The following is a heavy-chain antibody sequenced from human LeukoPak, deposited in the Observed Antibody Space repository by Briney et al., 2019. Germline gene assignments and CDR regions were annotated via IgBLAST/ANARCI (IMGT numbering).Heavy chain of an antibody. CDR2: FYYSGST. V-gene: IGHV4-59*01. CDR3: ARDDNSGSFDY. CDR1: GGSISSYY. J-gene: IGHJ4*02. D-gene: IGHD6-25*01. Sequence: QPSETLSLTCTVSGGSISSYYWSWIRQPPGKGLEWIGYFYYSGSTNYNPSLKSRVTISVDTSKNLFSLKVSSVSAADTAVYYCARDDNSGSFDYWGQGTLVTVSS.